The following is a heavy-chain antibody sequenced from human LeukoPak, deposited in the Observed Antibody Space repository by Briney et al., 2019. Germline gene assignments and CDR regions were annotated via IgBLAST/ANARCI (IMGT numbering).Heavy chain of an antibody. D-gene: IGHD3-22*01. V-gene: IGHV1-2*02. CDR2: INPNSGGT. Sequence: ASVKVSCKASGYTFTGYYMHWVRQAPGQRLEWMGWINPNSGGTNYAQKFQGRVTMTRDTSISTAYMELSRLRSDDTAVYYCARDLSSGYFAFDMWGQGTMVTVS. CDR3: ARDLSSGYFAFDM. CDR1: GYTFTGYY. J-gene: IGHJ3*02.